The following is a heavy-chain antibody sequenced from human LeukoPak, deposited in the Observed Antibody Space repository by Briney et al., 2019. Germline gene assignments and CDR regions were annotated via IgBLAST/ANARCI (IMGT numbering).Heavy chain of an antibody. CDR3: ARVTVAVGNAFDY. J-gene: IGHJ4*02. CDR2: INPSGGST. CDR1: GYTFTNYY. V-gene: IGHV1-46*01. D-gene: IGHD6-13*01. Sequence: ASVKVSCKSSGYTFTNYYIHWVRQAPGQGHEGMGIINPSGGSTSYAQEFQGRVTVTRDTSTSTVYMELSSLRSEDTAVYYCARVTVAVGNAFDYWGQGALVTVSS.